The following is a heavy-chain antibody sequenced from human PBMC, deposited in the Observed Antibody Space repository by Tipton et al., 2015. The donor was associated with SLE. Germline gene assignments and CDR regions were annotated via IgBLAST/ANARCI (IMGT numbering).Heavy chain of an antibody. D-gene: IGHD6-19*01. CDR1: GFTVSSNY. CDR2: ISYDGSNK. J-gene: IGHJ3*02. CDR3: ARDRGSGGAFDI. V-gene: IGHV3-30-3*01. Sequence: SLRLSCAASGFTVSSNYMSWVRQAPGKGLEWVAVISYDGSNKYYADSVKGRFTISRDNVKNSLYLQMNSLRAEDTAVYYCARDRGSGGAFDIWGQGTMVTVSS.